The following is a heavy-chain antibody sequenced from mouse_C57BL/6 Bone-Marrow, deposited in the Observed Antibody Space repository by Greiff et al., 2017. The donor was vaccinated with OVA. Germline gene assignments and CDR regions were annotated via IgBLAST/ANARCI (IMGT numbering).Heavy chain of an antibody. CDR1: GYNFTSYW. V-gene: IGHV1-69*01. D-gene: IGHD4-1*01. CDR3: ARERGITETNYYAMDY. J-gene: IGHJ4*01. Sequence: QVQLQQPGAELVMPGASVKLSCKASGYNFTSYWMHWVKQRPGQGLEWIGEIDPSDSYTNYNQKFKGKSTLTVDKYSSTAYMHLRIQTSEDSAVYYCARERGITETNYYAMDYWGQGTSVTVSS. CDR2: IDPSDSYT.